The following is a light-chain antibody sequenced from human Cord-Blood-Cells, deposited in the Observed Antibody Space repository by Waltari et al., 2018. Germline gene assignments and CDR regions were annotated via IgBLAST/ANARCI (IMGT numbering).Light chain of an antibody. Sequence: EIVMTQSPATLSVSPGERATLSCRASQSVSSNLAWYQQTPGQAPRPRIYGASTRATGIPARFSGSGSGTDFTLTISSLQSEDFAVYYCQQYNNWPLTFGGGTKVEIK. CDR3: QQYNNWPLT. CDR1: QSVSSN. CDR2: GAS. J-gene: IGKJ4*01. V-gene: IGKV3-15*01.